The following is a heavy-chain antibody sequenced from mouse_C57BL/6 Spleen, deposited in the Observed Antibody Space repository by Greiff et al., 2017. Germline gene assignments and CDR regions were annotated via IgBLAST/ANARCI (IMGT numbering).Heavy chain of an antibody. Sequence: QVQLQQPGAELVRPGSSVKLSCKASGYTFTSYCMHWVKQRPIQGLEWIGNIYPSVSETYYNQKFKDKDTLTVDNSSSTAYMQLSSLTSEDSAVDYCERAWGYGNSYDFDYWGQGTTLTVSS. J-gene: IGHJ2*01. V-gene: IGHV1-52*01. CDR1: GYTFTSYC. CDR2: IYPSVSET. D-gene: IGHD1-1*01. CDR3: ERAWGYGNSYDFDY.